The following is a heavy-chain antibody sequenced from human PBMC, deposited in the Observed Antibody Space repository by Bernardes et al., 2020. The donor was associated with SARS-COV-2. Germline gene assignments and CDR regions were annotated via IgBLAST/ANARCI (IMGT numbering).Heavy chain of an antibody. Sequence: SETLSLTCTVSGDSITTSTNYYWAWIRQPPGKGLEWIGSIYYGGATFYDPSLKSRATLTVDTSKNRFSLKLTSVTVTDTAIYYCARQGAYDSSAYCFDHWGQGTPVTVSS. V-gene: IGHV4-39*01. CDR1: GDSITTSTNYY. CDR2: IYYGGAT. CDR3: ARQGAYDSSAYCFDH. D-gene: IGHD3-22*01. J-gene: IGHJ4*02.